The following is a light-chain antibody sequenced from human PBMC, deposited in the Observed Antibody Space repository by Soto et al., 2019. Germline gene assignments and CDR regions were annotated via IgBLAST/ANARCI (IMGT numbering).Light chain of an antibody. J-gene: IGLJ3*02. CDR1: SSDVGGYNY. V-gene: IGLV2-8*01. CDR2: EVN. Sequence: QSALTQPPSASGSPGQSVTISCTGTSSDVGGYNYVSWYQHHPGKAPKLMIYEVNKRPSGVPDRFSGSKSGNTASLTVSGLQAEDEADYYCSSYAGRNNLVFGGGTKLTVL. CDR3: SSYAGRNNLV.